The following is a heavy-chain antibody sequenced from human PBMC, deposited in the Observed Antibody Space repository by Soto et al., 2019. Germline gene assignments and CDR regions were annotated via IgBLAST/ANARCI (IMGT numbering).Heavy chain of an antibody. V-gene: IGHV4-39*01. J-gene: IGHJ4*02. CDR3: ARHTPAISISDH. CDR1: GGSISSNTYY. D-gene: IGHD2-15*01. Sequence: PSETLSLTCTVSGGSISSNTYYWGWIRQPPGKGLEWIGSIYYSGSTYYNPSLKSRITRSVDTSKNQFSLKLSSVTAADTAVYYCARHTPAISISDHWGQGTLVTVSS. CDR2: IYYSGST.